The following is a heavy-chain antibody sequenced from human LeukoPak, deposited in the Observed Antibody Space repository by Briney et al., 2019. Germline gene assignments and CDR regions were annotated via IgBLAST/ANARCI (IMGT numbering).Heavy chain of an antibody. CDR2: IYHSGST. CDR3: ARLVDYYDSSDFWYFDL. J-gene: IGHJ2*01. CDR1: GYPISSGYY. Sequence: SETLSLTCTVSGYPISSGYYWGWIRQPPGKGLEWIGSIYHSGSTYYNPSLKSRVTISVDTSKNQFSLKLSSVTAADTAVYYCARLVDYYDSSDFWYFDLWGRGTLVTVSS. V-gene: IGHV4-38-2*02. D-gene: IGHD3-22*01.